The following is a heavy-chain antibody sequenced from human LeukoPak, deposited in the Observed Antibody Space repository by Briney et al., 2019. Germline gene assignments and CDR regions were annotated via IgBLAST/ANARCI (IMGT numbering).Heavy chain of an antibody. CDR3: ASLYCSSTSCPLRY. CDR2: IYYSGST. Sequence: KPSETLSLTCTVSGGSISSYYWSWIRQPPGKGLEWIGYIYYSGSTNYNPSLKSRVTISVDTSKNQFSLKLSSVTAADTAVYYCASLYCSSTSCPLRYWGQGTLVTVSS. V-gene: IGHV4-59*01. D-gene: IGHD2-2*01. CDR1: GGSISSYY. J-gene: IGHJ4*02.